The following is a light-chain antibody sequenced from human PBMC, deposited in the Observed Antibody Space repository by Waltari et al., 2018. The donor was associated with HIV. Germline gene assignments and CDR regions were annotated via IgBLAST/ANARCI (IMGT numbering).Light chain of an antibody. CDR3: SSYAGSNNVV. CDR2: EVT. V-gene: IGLV2-8*01. J-gene: IGLJ2*01. Sequence: QSALTQPPSASGSAGQSVPISCTGTSSDVGPYNYVSWYRQHPGKAPKLMVYEVTKRPSGVPDRFSGSKSGNTASLTVSGLQAEDEADYYCSSYAGSNNVVFGGGTKLTVL. CDR1: SSDVGPYNY.